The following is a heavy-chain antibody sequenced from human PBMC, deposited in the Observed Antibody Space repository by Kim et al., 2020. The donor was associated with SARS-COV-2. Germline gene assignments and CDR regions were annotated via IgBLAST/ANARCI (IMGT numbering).Heavy chain of an antibody. Sequence: GGSLRLSCAASGFPFSSNWMHWVRQAPGKGLVWVSHINSDGNTIRYADSVKGRFTISRDNAKNTLYLQMNSLRAEDTAVYYCARDMGIAGANKDFDYWG. CDR2: INSDGNTI. CDR1: GFPFSSNW. CDR3: ARDMGIAGANKDFDY. D-gene: IGHD1-26*01. V-gene: IGHV3-74*01. J-gene: IGHJ4*01.